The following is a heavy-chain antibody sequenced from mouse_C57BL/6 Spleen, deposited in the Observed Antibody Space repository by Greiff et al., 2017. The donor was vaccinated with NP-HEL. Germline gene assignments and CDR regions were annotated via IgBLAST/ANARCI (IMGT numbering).Heavy chain of an antibody. CDR3: ARGAYYSNPYWYFDV. D-gene: IGHD2-5*01. Sequence: VQLQQPGAELVMPGASVKLSCKASGYTFTSYWMHWVKQRPGQGLEWIGEIDPSDSYTNYNQKFKGKSTLTGDKSSSTAYMQLSSLTSEDSAVYYCARGAYYSNPYWYFDVWGTGTTVTVSS. CDR2: IDPSDSYT. CDR1: GYTFTSYW. J-gene: IGHJ1*03. V-gene: IGHV1-69*01.